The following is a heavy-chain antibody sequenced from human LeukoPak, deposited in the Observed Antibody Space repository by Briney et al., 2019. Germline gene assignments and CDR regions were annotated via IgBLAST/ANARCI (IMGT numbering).Heavy chain of an antibody. V-gene: IGHV1-18*01. CDR2: ISAYNGNT. J-gene: IGHJ4*02. CDR3: ARVSGYSYGSGPDY. D-gene: IGHD5-18*01. Sequence: GASVKVSCKASGYSFVGYGITWVRQAPGQGLEWMGWISAYNGNTNYAQKLQGRVTMTTDTSTSTAYMELRSLRSDDTAVYYCARVSGYSYGSGPDYWGQGTLVTVSS. CDR1: GYSFVGYG.